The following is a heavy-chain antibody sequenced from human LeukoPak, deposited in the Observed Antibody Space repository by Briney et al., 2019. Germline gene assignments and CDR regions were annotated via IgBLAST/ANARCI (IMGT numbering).Heavy chain of an antibody. J-gene: IGHJ4*02. D-gene: IGHD6-19*01. CDR3: ARTVYSSGWYYFDY. CDR2: IIPILGIT. V-gene: IGHV1-69*04. CDR1: GGTFSSYA. Sequence: ASVKVSCKASGGTFSSYAISWVRQAPGQGLEWMGRIIPILGITNYAQKFQGRVTITADKSTSTAYMELSSLRSEDTAVYYCARTVYSSGWYYFDYWGQGTLVTVSS.